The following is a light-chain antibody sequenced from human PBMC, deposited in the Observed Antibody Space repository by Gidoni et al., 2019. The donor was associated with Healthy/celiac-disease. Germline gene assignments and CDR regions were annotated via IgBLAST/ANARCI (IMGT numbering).Light chain of an antibody. CDR1: QSVLYSSNNKNY. CDR2: WAS. J-gene: IGKJ4*01. CDR3: QQYYSTPPT. Sequence: IGLTQSPDSLAVSLGERATINCKSSQSVLYSSNNKNYLAWYKQKPGQPPKLLIYWASTRESGVPDRFSGSGSGTDFTLTISSLQAEDVAVYYCQQYYSTPPTFGGGTKVEIK. V-gene: IGKV4-1*01.